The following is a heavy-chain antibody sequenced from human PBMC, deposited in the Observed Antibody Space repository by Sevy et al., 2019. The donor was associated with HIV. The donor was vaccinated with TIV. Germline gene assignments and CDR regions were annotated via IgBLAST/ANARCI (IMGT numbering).Heavy chain of an antibody. CDR1: GDSVASSSAA. J-gene: IGHJ4*02. Sequence: KQSQTFSRSCAISGDSVASSSAAWNWIRQSPSRGLEWLGRTYYRSKWYTDYALSVKSRIIINPDTSKNQFSLQLNSVTPDDTAVYYCARAEVATGGYDYWGQGTLVTVSS. D-gene: IGHD5-12*01. CDR3: ARAEVATGGYDY. CDR2: TYYRSKWYT. V-gene: IGHV6-1*01.